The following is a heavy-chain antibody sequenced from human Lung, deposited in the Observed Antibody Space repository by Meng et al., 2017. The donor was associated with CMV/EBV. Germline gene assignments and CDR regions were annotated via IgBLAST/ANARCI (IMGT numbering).Heavy chain of an antibody. CDR2: MYSGGSST. Sequence: GGSLRLXCAASGFTFSRYGMSWVRPAPGKGLEWVSVMYSGGSSTFYADSVQGRFTISRDESKNTLSLQMNSLRAEDTALYYCAKCSSTSCRYFDYWGQGTXVTVSS. V-gene: IGHV3-23*03. CDR3: AKCSSTSCRYFDY. J-gene: IGHJ4*02. CDR1: GFTFSRYG. D-gene: IGHD2-2*01.